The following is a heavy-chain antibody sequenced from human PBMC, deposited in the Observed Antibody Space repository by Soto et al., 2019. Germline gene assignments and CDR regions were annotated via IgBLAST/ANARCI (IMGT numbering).Heavy chain of an antibody. D-gene: IGHD3-3*01. CDR3: ARVRGDYAFWSGVFDY. CDR1: GGTFSSYA. V-gene: IGHV1-69*13. Sequence: SVKVSCKASGGTFSSYAISWVRQAPGQGLEWMGGIIPILGTANYAQKFQGRVTITADESTSTAYMELSSLRSEDTAVYYCARVRGDYAFWSGVFDYWGQGTLVTVSS. CDR2: IIPILGTA. J-gene: IGHJ4*02.